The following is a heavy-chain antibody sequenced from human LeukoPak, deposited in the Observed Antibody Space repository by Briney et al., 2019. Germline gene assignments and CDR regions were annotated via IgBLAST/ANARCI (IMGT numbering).Heavy chain of an antibody. D-gene: IGHD3-10*01. V-gene: IGHV4-61*03. CDR3: ARIGGVFHH. CDR1: GASVSSDGFW. Sequence: NPSETLSVTCAVSGASVSSDGFWWNWVRQPPGKGLEWIGQIGYSGTTNYKPSLKSRPTISTDASKNHFSLRLTSVTPADTAVYYCARIGGVFHHWGQGTLVTVSS. J-gene: IGHJ1*01. CDR2: IGYSGTT.